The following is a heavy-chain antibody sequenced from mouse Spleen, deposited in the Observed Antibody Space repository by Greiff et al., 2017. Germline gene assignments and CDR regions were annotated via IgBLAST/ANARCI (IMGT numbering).Heavy chain of an antibody. CDR3: ARSLTGFFDY. J-gene: IGHJ2*01. V-gene: IGHV1-64*01. CDR1: GYTFPNYW. Sequence: QVQLQQPGAELVKPGASVKLSCKASGYTFPNYWMHWVKQRPGQGLEWIGMIPPNSGRTNYNEKFKTKATLTVDKSSSTVYMQLSSLTSEDSAVYYCARSLTGFFDYWGQGTTLTVSS. CDR2: IPPNSGRT. D-gene: IGHD4-1*01.